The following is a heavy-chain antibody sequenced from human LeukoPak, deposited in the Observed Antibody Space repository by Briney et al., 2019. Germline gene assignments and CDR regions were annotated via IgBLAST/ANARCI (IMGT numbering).Heavy chain of an antibody. D-gene: IGHD3-10*01. CDR3: GRGMRDYYGLDY. CDR1: GFTFSSYA. V-gene: IGHV3-30-3*01. J-gene: IGHJ4*02. Sequence: GGSLRLSCAASGFTFSSYAMHWVRQAPGKGLEWVAVISYDGSNKYYAGSVKGRFTISRDNSKNTLYLQMNSLRAEDTAVYYCGRGMRDYYGLDYWGQGILVTVSS. CDR2: ISYDGSNK.